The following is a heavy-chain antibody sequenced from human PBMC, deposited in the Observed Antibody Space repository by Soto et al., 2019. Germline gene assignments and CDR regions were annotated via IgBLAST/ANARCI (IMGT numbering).Heavy chain of an antibody. CDR1: GYTFTNYY. CDR3: ARDLSLGTTGTFHHFSHYGMDV. CDR2: LNPKTGVT. V-gene: IGHV1-2*04. D-gene: IGHD1-7*01. Sequence: ASVKVSCKASGYTFTNYYIYWVRQAPGQGLECMGWLNPKTGVTNYEQKFQGWITMTRDTSISTAYMELSRLRSADTAVYYCARDLSLGTTGTFHHFSHYGMDVWGQGTTVTVSS. J-gene: IGHJ6*02.